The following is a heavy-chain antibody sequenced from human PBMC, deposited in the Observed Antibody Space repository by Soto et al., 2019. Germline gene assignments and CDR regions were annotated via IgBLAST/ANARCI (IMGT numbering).Heavy chain of an antibody. CDR2: ISYDGSNK. CDR1: GFTFSSYG. Sequence: QVQLVESGGGVVQPGRSLRLSCAASGFTFSSYGMHWVRQAPGKGLEWVAVISYDGSNKYYADSVKGRFTISRDNSKNTLYLQMNSLRAEDTAVYYCAKDSYYDSSGYYSYYGMDVW. CDR3: AKDSYYDSSGYYSYYGMDV. D-gene: IGHD3-22*01. V-gene: IGHV3-30*18. J-gene: IGHJ6*01.